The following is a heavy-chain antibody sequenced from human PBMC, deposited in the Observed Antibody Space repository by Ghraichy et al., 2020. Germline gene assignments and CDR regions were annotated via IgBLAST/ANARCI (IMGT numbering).Heavy chain of an antibody. D-gene: IGHD2-15*01. CDR1: GLTVRSNF. CDR2: INSGGST. CDR3: AKSPLVVVPATLDY. V-gene: IGHV3-53*05. Sequence: GGSLRLSCAASGLTVRSNFMSWVRQAPGKGLEWVSIINSGGSTYYAASVKGRFTISRDNYKNTLYLQTSNLRPEDTAMYYCAKSPLVVVPATLDYWGQGTLVTVPS. J-gene: IGHJ4*02.